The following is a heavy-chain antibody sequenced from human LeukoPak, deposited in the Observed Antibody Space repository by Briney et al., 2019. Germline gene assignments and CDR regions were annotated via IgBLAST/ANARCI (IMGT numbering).Heavy chain of an antibody. V-gene: IGHV3-23*01. J-gene: IGHJ4*02. D-gene: IGHD6-13*01. CDR1: GFTFSSYA. CDR3: AKDRGSSWYGGYFDS. CDR2: ISGSGDST. Sequence: PGGSLRLSCEASGFTFSSYAMSWVRQAPGKGLEWVSAISGSGDSTYYADSVKGRFTISRDNSKNTLYLQMNSLRAEDTAVYYCAKDRGSSWYGGYFDSWGQGTLVTVSS.